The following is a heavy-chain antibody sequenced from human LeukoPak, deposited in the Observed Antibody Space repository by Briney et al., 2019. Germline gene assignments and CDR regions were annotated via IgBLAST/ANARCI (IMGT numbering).Heavy chain of an antibody. Sequence: SETLSLTCTVSGGSISSYYWSWIRQPPGKGLEWIGYIYYSGSTNYNPSLTSRVTISVDTSKNQFSLKLSSVTAADTAVYYCASAGYYGSGSYRYWGQGTLVTVSS. CDR2: IYYSGST. D-gene: IGHD3-10*01. CDR3: ASAGYYGSGSYRY. CDR1: GGSISSYY. V-gene: IGHV4-59*08. J-gene: IGHJ4*02.